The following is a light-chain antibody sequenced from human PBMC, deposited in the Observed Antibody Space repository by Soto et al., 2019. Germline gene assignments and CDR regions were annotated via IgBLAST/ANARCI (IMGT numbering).Light chain of an antibody. V-gene: IGKV3-20*01. J-gene: IGKJ4*01. Sequence: EIVLTQSPGTLSLSPGERATLSCRASQSVSSSYLAWYQQKPGQAPRLLIYGASSRATGIPDRFRGSGSGTDFTLTISRLEPEDLAVYYCQQYGSSPLTFGGGTKVESK. CDR1: QSVSSSY. CDR2: GAS. CDR3: QQYGSSPLT.